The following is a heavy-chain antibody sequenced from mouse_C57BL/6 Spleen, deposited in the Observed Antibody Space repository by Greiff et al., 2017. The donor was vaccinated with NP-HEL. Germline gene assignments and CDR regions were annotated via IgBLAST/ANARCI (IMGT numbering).Heavy chain of an antibody. Sequence: VQLQQSGPELVKPGASVKISCKASGYSFTGYYMNWVKQSPEKSLEWIGEINPSTGGTTYNQKFKAKATLTVDKSSSTAYMQLKSLTSEDSAVYYCARRLGRYFDYWGKGTTLTVSS. CDR3: ARRLGRYFDY. D-gene: IGHD4-1*01. J-gene: IGHJ2*01. V-gene: IGHV1-42*01. CDR1: GYSFTGYY. CDR2: INPSTGGT.